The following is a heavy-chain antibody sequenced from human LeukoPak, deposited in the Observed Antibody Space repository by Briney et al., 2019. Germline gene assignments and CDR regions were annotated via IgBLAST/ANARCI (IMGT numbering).Heavy chain of an antibody. CDR1: GGSISSGGYY. J-gene: IGHJ5*02. CDR2: IYNSGST. CDR3: ARDSGRGTDSSGYYYPNNWFDP. V-gene: IGHV4-31*03. Sequence: SETLSLTCTVSGGSISSGGYYWSWIRQHPGKGLEWIGYIYNSGSTYYNPSLKSRVTISVDTSKNQFSLKLSSVTAADTAVYYCARDSGRGTDSSGYYYPNNWFDPWGQGTLVTVSS. D-gene: IGHD3-22*01.